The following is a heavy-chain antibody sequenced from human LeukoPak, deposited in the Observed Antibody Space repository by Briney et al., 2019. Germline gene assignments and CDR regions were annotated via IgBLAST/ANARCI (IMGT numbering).Heavy chain of an antibody. Sequence: GGSLRLSCEASGFTFSDYSMNWVRQAPGKGLEWISYVGISSGNTKYADSVKGRFTISGDSAKNSVFLQMNYLRVEDTAVYYCARDHRYAFDNWGQGTLVTVSS. J-gene: IGHJ4*02. CDR1: GFTFSDYS. D-gene: IGHD5-12*01. CDR3: ARDHRYAFDN. CDR2: VGISSGNT. V-gene: IGHV3-48*04.